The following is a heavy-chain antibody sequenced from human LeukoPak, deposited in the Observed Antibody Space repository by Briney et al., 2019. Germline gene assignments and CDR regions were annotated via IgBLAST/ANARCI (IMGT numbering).Heavy chain of an antibody. V-gene: IGHV5-51*01. CDR2: IYPGDSDT. CDR1: GYTFIGYW. D-gene: IGHD5-12*01. J-gene: IGHJ4*02. Sequence: GESLKISCKGSGYTFIGYWIGWVRQMPGKGLEWMGIIYPGDSDTRYSPSFQGQVTISADKSISTAYLQWSSLKASDTAMYFCTRQGAYEGSDYWGQGTLVTVSS. CDR3: TRQGAYEGSDY.